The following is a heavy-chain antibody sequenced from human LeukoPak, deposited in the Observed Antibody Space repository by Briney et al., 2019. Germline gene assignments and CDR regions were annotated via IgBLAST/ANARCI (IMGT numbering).Heavy chain of an antibody. Sequence: PGGSLRLSCAASGFTFSSYAMHWVRQAPGKGLEWVAVISYDGSNKYYADSVKGRFTISRDNSKNTLYLQMNSLRAEDTAVYYCARGVSIVVVITTMNWFDPWGQGTLVTVSS. CDR2: ISYDGSNK. CDR1: GFTFSSYA. V-gene: IGHV3-30-3*01. J-gene: IGHJ5*02. D-gene: IGHD3-22*01. CDR3: ARGVSIVVVITTMNWFDP.